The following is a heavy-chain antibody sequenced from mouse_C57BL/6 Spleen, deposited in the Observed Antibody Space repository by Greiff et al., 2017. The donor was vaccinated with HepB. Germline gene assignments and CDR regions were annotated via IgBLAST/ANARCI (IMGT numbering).Heavy chain of an antibody. CDR1: GFTFSDYG. CDR2: ISSGSSTI. CDR3: ARGLYYYGSSYEDAMDY. V-gene: IGHV5-17*01. D-gene: IGHD1-1*01. Sequence: EVKLVESGGGLVKPGGSLKLSCAASGFTFSDYGMHWVRQAPEKGLEWVAYISSGSSTIYYADTVKGRFTISRDNAKNTLFLQMTSLRSEDTAMYYCARGLYYYGSSYEDAMDYWGQGTSVTVSS. J-gene: IGHJ4*01.